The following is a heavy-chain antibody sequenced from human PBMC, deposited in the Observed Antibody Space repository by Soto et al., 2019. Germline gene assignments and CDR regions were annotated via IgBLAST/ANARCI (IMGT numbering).Heavy chain of an antibody. D-gene: IGHD4-17*01. J-gene: IGHJ4*02. CDR3: ARIGLTTALL. Sequence: SETLSLTCTVSGCSINSGDYYWSWIRQPPGKGLEWIGYIYYSGSTYYNPPLRSRVTISIDTSKNHFFLNLSSVTAADTAVYYCARIGLTTALLWGQGTLVTVSS. CDR1: GCSINSGDYY. CDR2: IYYSGST. V-gene: IGHV4-30-4*01.